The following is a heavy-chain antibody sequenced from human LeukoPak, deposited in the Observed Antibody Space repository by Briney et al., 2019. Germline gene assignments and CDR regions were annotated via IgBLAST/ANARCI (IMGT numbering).Heavy chain of an antibody. Sequence: SETLPLTCTVSGGSISSSSYYWGWIRQPPGKGLEWIGSIYYSGSTYYNPSLKSRVTISVDTSKNQFSLKLSSVTAADTAVYYCARLPYYDFWSGPYYDYWGQGTLVTVSS. D-gene: IGHD3-3*01. V-gene: IGHV4-39*01. CDR3: ARLPYYDFWSGPYYDY. J-gene: IGHJ4*02. CDR2: IYYSGST. CDR1: GGSISSSSYY.